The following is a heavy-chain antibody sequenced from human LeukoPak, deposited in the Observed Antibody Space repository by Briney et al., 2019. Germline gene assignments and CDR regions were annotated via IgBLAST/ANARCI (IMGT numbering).Heavy chain of an antibody. Sequence: GGSLRLSCAASGFTFSSFSMSAGRDAPGGGVEWGSSISSRGDNTYDADSVKGRSTISRDNSKSSRYLQMDSLRAQDTAAYYCAKGPRPDLSVAHAVEYWGQGTLVTVSS. J-gene: IGHJ4*02. CDR1: GFTFSSFS. CDR3: AKGPRPDLSVAHAVEY. CDR2: ISSRGDNT. D-gene: IGHD6-19*01. V-gene: IGHV3-23*01.